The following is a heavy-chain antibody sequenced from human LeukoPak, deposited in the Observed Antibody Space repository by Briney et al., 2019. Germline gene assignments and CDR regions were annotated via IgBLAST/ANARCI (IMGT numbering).Heavy chain of an antibody. J-gene: IGHJ6*03. CDR2: INPSGGST. V-gene: IGHV1-46*01. Sequence: GASKKVSCKACGCSLTSYYMQSVRQAPAQGLEWMGIINPSGGSTSYAQKFQGRVTMTRDMSTSTVYMELSSLRSEDTAVYYCARDYELGKNYYYYYMDVWGKGTTVTVSS. D-gene: IGHD3-16*01. CDR3: ARDYELGKNYYYYYMDV. CDR1: GCSLTSYY.